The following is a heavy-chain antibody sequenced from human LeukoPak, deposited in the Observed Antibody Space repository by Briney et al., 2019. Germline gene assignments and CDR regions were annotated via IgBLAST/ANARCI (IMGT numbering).Heavy chain of an antibody. J-gene: IGHJ6*03. V-gene: IGHV3-21*01. D-gene: IGHD1-26*01. CDR1: GFTFSSYS. CDR3: AKDTRGSYVDYYYMDV. Sequence: GGSLRLSCAASGFTFSSYSMNWVRQAPGKGLEWVSSISSSSSYIYYADSVKGRFTISRGNAKNSLYLQMNSLRAEDTAVYYCAKDTRGSYVDYYYMDVWGKGTTVTISS. CDR2: ISSSSSYI.